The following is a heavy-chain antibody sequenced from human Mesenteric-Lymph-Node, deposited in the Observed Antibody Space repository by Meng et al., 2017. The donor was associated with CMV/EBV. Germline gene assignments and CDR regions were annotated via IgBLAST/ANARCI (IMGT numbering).Heavy chain of an antibody. CDR1: GFTFSSYA. D-gene: IGHD6-13*01. CDR3: AKPSGYSSSWYHY. Sequence: GESLKISCAASGFTFSSYAMSWVRQAPGKGLEWVSVIYSGGSITYYADSVKGRFTISRDNSKNTLYLQMNSLRAEDTAVYYCAKPSGYSSSWYHYWGQGTLVTVSS. J-gene: IGHJ4*02. V-gene: IGHV3-23*03. CDR2: IYSGGSIT.